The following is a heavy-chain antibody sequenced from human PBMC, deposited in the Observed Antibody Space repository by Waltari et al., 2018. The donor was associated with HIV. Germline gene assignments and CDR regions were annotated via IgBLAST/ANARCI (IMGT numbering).Heavy chain of an antibody. J-gene: IGHJ4*02. V-gene: IGHV3-30*01. CDR2: RSYDGSNE. CDR1: GFTFSSNA. Sequence: QVQLVESGGGVVQPGRSLRLSCAASGFTFSSNAMHWVSQAPGKGLAWVGVRSYDGSNEYYAYSVKGRFTSSRDNSKNTLYLQMNSLRAEDTAVYYCARTYGSGSCPDYWGQGTLVTVSS. D-gene: IGHD3-10*01. CDR3: ARTYGSGSCPDY.